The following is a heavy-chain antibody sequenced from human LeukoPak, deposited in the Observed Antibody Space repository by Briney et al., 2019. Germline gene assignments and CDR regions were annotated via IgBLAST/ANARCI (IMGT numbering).Heavy chain of an antibody. CDR1: GFTFSDYY. CDR2: ISSSGSYT. V-gene: IGHV3-11*06. Sequence: PGGSLRLSCAASGFTFSDYYMSWIRQAPGKGLEWVSYISSSGSYTNYADSVKGRFTISRDNAKNSLYLQMNSLRAEDTAVYYCARHYGDYGVLLDYWGQGTLVTVSS. D-gene: IGHD4-17*01. CDR3: ARHYGDYGVLLDY. J-gene: IGHJ4*02.